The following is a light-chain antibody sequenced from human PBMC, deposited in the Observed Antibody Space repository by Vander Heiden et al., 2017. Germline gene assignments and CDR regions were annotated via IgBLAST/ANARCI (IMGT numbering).Light chain of an antibody. V-gene: IGKV3-11*01. CDR2: DAS. Sequence: EIVLTQSPATLSLSPGERATLSCRASQSVSSYLAWYQQKPGQAPRLLIYDASNRATGITARFSGSGSGTDFTLTISSREPEDFAVYYCQQRSNGPPSLTFGGGTKVEIK. CDR1: QSVSSY. CDR3: QQRSNGPPSLT. J-gene: IGKJ4*01.